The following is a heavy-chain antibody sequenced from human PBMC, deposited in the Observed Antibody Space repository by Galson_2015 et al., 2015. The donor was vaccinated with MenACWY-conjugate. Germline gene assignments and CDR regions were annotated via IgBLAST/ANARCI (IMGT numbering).Heavy chain of an antibody. CDR2: T. V-gene: IGHV4-30-2*04. CDR3: ARHLYGGGECYFCYFDY. D-gene: IGHD2-21*01. J-gene: IGHJ4*02. Sequence: TYYNPSLRGRVAISVDTSTNRFSLGLSSVTAADTAMYYCARHLYGGGECYFCYFDYWGQGTLVTVSS.